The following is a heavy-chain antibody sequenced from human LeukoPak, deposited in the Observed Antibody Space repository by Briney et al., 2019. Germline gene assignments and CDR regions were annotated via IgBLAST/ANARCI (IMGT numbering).Heavy chain of an antibody. CDR3: ARDWYCSGGSCFVDY. CDR2: ISAYNGNT. CDR1: GYTFTSYG. V-gene: IGHV1-18*04. J-gene: IGHJ4*02. Sequence: GASVKVSCKASGYTFTSYGISWVRQAPGQGLEWIGWISAYNGNTNYAQKLQGRVTMTTDTSTSTAYMELRSLRSDDTAVYYCARDWYCSGGSCFVDYWGQGTLVTVSS. D-gene: IGHD2-15*01.